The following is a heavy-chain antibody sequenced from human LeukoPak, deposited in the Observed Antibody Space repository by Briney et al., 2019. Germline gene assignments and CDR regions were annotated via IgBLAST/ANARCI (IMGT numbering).Heavy chain of an antibody. D-gene: IGHD3-10*01. CDR1: GFTFNTYT. CDR3: ARGTILWFGELLFDY. Sequence: GGSLRLSCAASGFTFNTYTMNWVRQAPGKGLEWVSYISGSSGIIDYADSVRGRFTISRDNAKNSLYLQMNSLRAEDTAVYYCARGTILWFGELLFDYWGQGTLVTVSS. J-gene: IGHJ4*02. V-gene: IGHV3-48*01. CDR2: ISGSSGII.